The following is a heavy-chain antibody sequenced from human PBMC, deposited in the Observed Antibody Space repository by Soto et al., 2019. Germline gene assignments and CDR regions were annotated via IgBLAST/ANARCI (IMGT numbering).Heavy chain of an antibody. V-gene: IGHV4-31*03. CDR3: ASDYHGSGALDY. D-gene: IGHD3-10*01. J-gene: IGHJ4*02. CDR1: GGSISSGGCY. Sequence: QVQLQESGPGLVKPSQTLSLTCSVPGGSISSGGCYWSWIRQLSGKGLEWIGYIYFPKSTYYNPSPESRVPISVDTSKNQFSLKLRSVTAADTAVYYCASDYHGSGALDYWGQGTLVTASS. CDR2: IYFPKST.